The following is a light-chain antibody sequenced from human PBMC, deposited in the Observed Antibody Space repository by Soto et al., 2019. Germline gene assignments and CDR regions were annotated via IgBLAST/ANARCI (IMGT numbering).Light chain of an antibody. Sequence: EIVLTQSPGTLSLSPGERATLSCRASQSVSSNYLVWYQQKPGQAPRLLIYGASSRATGIPDRFSGSGSATDFTLTISRLEPEDFAVYYCQQYGSSPRVTFGGGTKVEIK. CDR3: QQYGSSPRVT. CDR1: QSVSSNY. J-gene: IGKJ4*01. CDR2: GAS. V-gene: IGKV3-20*01.